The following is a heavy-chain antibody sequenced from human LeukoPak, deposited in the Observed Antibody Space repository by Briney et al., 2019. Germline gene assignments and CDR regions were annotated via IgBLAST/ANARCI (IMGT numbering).Heavy chain of an antibody. CDR1: GGSFSGYY. Sequence: PSETLSLTCAVYGGSFSGYYWSWIRQPPGKGLEWIGEINHSGSTNYNPSLKSRDTISVDTSKNQFSLKLSSVTAADTAVYYCARAQMPDYWGQGTLVTVSS. V-gene: IGHV4-34*01. D-gene: IGHD2-2*01. J-gene: IGHJ4*02. CDR3: ARAQMPDY. CDR2: INHSGST.